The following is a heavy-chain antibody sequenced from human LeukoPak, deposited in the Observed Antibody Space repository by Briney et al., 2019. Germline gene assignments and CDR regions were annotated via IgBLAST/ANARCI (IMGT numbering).Heavy chain of an antibody. V-gene: IGHV4-34*01. CDR2: INHSGST. D-gene: IGHD2-8*02. CDR3: AGANLLAPGYYFDY. Sequence: SETLPLTCAVYGGSFSGYYWSWIRQPPGKGLEWIGEINHSGSTNYNPSLKSRVTISVDTSKNQFSLKLSSVTAADTAVYYCAGANLLAPGYYFDYWGQGTLVTVSS. CDR1: GGSFSGYY. J-gene: IGHJ4*02.